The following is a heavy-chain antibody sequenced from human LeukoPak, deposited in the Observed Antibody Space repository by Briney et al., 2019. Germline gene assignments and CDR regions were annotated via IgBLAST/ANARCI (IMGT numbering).Heavy chain of an antibody. Sequence: SETLSLTCTVSGGSISSSSYYWGWIRQPPGKGLEWIGSIYYSGSTYYNPSLKSRVTISVDTSKNQFSLKLSSVTAADTAVYYCARVSGSSGTPYYYMDVWGKGTTVTVSS. J-gene: IGHJ6*03. CDR2: IYYSGST. CDR1: GGSISSSSYY. V-gene: IGHV4-39*07. D-gene: IGHD6-6*01. CDR3: ARVSGSSGTPYYYMDV.